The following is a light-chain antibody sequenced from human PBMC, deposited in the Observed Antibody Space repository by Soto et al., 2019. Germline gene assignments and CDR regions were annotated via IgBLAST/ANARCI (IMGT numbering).Light chain of an antibody. CDR1: QGIRTY. CDR2: SAS. Sequence: IPMTQSPSSLSASVGDRVTITCRASQGIRTYLAWYQQKPGKVPKLLIFSASTLQSGVPPRFSGSGSGTDFTLTISSLQPEDVASYYCQKYDSAPWTFGQGTKVE. CDR3: QKYDSAPWT. J-gene: IGKJ1*01. V-gene: IGKV1-27*01.